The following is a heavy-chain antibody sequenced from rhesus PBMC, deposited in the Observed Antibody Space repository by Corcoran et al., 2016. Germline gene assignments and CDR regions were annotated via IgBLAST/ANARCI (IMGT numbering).Heavy chain of an antibody. V-gene: IGHV4-80*01. D-gene: IGHD6-31*01. J-gene: IGHJ4*01. CDR1: GASFSSYW. CDR2: ISGAVGNT. CDR3: ARGVGASGISGWF. Sequence: QVQLQESGPGLVKPSETLSLTCAVSGASFSSYWWSWIRPPPGKGLEWVGEISGAVGNTYYNPPLKGRVTISKDASKHQFSLKMTFVTPADTAVFYGARGVGASGISGWFWGQGVLGTGSS.